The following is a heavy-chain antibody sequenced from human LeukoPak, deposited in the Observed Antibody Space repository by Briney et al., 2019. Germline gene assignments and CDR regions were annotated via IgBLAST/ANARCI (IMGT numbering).Heavy chain of an antibody. J-gene: IGHJ4*02. V-gene: IGHV3-30-3*01. Sequence: GGSLRLSCAASGFTFSSYAMHWVRQAPGKGLEWVAVISYDGSNKYYADSVKGRFTISRDNSKNTLYLQMNSLRAEDTAVYYCARESYGLIYFDYWGQGTLVTVSS. D-gene: IGHD5-18*01. CDR2: ISYDGSNK. CDR3: ARESYGLIYFDY. CDR1: GFTFSSYA.